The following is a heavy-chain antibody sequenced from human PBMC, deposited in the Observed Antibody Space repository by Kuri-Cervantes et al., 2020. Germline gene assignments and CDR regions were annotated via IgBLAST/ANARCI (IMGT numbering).Heavy chain of an antibody. CDR1: GYTFTSYA. Sequence: ASVKVSCKASGYTFTSYAMHWVRQAPGQRLEWMGWINAGNGNTKYSQKFQGRVTLTRDTYASTAYMSLSSLRSEDTAVYYCARLGYDILTGYFWFDPWGQGTLVTVSS. V-gene: IGHV1-3*01. CDR2: INAGNGNT. CDR3: ARLGYDILTGYFWFDP. D-gene: IGHD3-9*01. J-gene: IGHJ5*02.